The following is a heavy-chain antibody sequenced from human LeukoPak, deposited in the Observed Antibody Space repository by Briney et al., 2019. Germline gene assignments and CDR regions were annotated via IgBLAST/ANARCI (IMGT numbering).Heavy chain of an antibody. J-gene: IGHJ3*02. CDR2: IYTSGST. D-gene: IGHD6-19*01. CDR1: GGSISSYY. Sequence: SSETLSLTCTVSGGSISSYYWSWIRQPAGKGLEWIGRIYTSGSTNYNPSLKSRVTMSVDTSKNQFSLKLSSVTAADTAVYYCARVRRQWLVRGAFDIWGQGTMVTVSS. CDR3: ARVRRQWLVRGAFDI. V-gene: IGHV4-4*07.